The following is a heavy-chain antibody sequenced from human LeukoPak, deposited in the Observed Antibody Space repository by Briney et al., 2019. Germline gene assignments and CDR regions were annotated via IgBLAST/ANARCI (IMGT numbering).Heavy chain of an antibody. CDR3: AREVSSSWSYAFDI. CDR1: GFTFSSYG. V-gene: IGHV3-33*01. J-gene: IGHJ3*02. D-gene: IGHD6-13*01. CDR2: IWYDGSNK. Sequence: PGRSLRLSCAASGFTFSSYGMHWVRQAPGKGLEWVAVIWYDGSNKYYADSVKGRFTISRDNSKNTLYLQMNSLRAEDTAVYYCAREVSSSWSYAFDIWAKGQWSPSLQ.